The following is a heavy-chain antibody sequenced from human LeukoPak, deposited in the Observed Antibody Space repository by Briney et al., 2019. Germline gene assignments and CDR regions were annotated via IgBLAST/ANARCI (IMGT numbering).Heavy chain of an antibody. Sequence: KPGGSLRLSCAASGFTFSSYAMSWVRQAPGKGLEWVSAISGGGGSTYYADSVKGRSTISRDNSKTPLYLQMNSLRAEDTAVYYCAKQDYGTTTGYDYWGQGTLVTVSS. CDR2: ISGGGGST. D-gene: IGHD4-17*01. J-gene: IGHJ4*02. V-gene: IGHV3-23*01. CDR3: AKQDYGTTTGYDY. CDR1: GFTFSSYA.